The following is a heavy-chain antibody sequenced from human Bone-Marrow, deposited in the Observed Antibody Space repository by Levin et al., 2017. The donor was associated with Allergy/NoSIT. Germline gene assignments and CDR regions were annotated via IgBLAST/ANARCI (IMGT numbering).Heavy chain of an antibody. J-gene: IGHJ4*02. CDR2: IADDGVNK. D-gene: IGHD5-12*01. CDR1: GFIFSDYG. CDR3: ARDQWLRESYYFDY. V-gene: IGHV3-30*03. Sequence: GESLKISCLASGFIFSDYGMHWVRQAPGRGLEWVAVIADDGVNKYYARSVKGRFTISRDNSKNTVYLHMNSLRAEDTAVYYCARDQWLRESYYFDYWGQGTLVTVSS.